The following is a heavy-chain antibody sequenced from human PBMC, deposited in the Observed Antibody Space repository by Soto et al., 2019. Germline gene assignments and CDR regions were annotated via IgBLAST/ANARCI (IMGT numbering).Heavy chain of an antibody. Sequence: GESLKISCKGSGYSFTSYWISWVRQMPGKGLEWMGRIDPSDSYTNYSPSFQGHVTISADKSISTAYLQWSSLKASDTAMYYGATGYSSSWSGGDYWGQGTLVTVS. CDR1: GYSFTSYW. CDR3: ATGYSSSWSGGDY. D-gene: IGHD6-13*01. J-gene: IGHJ4*02. V-gene: IGHV5-10-1*01. CDR2: IDPSDSYT.